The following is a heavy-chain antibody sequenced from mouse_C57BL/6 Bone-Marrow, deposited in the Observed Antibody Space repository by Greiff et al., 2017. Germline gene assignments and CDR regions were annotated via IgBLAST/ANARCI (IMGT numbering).Heavy chain of an antibody. CDR1: GYTFTSYW. CDR3: ARGYYGSISWFAY. J-gene: IGHJ3*01. Sequence: VQLQQPGAELVKPGASVKMSCKASGYTFTSYWITWVKQRPGQGLEWIGDIYPGSGSTNYNEKFKSKATLTVDTSSSTAYMQLSSLTSEDSAVYYCARGYYGSISWFAYWGQGTLVTVSA. CDR2: IYPGSGST. D-gene: IGHD1-1*01. V-gene: IGHV1-55*01.